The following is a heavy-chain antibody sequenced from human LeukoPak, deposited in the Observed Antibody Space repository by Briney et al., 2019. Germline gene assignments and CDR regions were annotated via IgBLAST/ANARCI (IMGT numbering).Heavy chain of an antibody. Sequence: GGSLRLSCAASGFTFSSHWMHWVRQAPGKGPVWVSRINSDGNGTTYADSVKGRFTISRDNAKNTLYLQMNSLRAEDTAVYYCAREGQRGSRYFDCWGQGTLVTVSS. CDR3: AREGQRGSRYFDC. D-gene: IGHD3-16*01. V-gene: IGHV3-74*03. J-gene: IGHJ4*02. CDR1: GFTFSSHW. CDR2: INSDGNGT.